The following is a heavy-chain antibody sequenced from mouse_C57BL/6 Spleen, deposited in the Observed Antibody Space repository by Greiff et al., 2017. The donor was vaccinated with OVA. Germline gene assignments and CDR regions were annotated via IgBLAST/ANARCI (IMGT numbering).Heavy chain of an antibody. D-gene: IGHD2-4*01. Sequence: VQRVESGAELARPGASVKMSCKASGYTFTSYTMHWVKQRPGQGLEWIGDINPSSGYTKYNQKFKDKATLTADKSSSTAYMQLSSLTSEDSAVYYCARDYDYDDGYAMGNWGQRTSVTVSS. CDR3: ARDYDYDDGYAMGN. J-gene: IGHJ4*01. V-gene: IGHV1-4*01. CDR2: INPSSGYT. CDR1: GYTFTSYT.